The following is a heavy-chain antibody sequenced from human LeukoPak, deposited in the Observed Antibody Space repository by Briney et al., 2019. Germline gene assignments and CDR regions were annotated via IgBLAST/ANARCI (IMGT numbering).Heavy chain of an antibody. CDR3: ARDKLLEYGNWFDP. J-gene: IGHJ5*02. CDR2: ISYDGSSK. D-gene: IGHD3-10*01. CDR1: GFTFSSYA. V-gene: IGHV3-30-3*01. Sequence: GGSLRLSCAASGFTFSSYAMHWVRQAPGRGLEWVAVISYDGSSKYYADSVKGRFTISRDNSKNTLYLQMNSLRAEDTAVYYCARDKLLEYGNWFDPWGQGTLVTVSS.